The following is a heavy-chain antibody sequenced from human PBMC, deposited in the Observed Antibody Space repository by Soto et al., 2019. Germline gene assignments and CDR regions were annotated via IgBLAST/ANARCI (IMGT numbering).Heavy chain of an antibody. CDR3: AREIHGNSQIDN. J-gene: IGHJ4*02. D-gene: IGHD5-18*01. CDR2: IRSSSSNI. V-gene: IGHV3-21*01. Sequence: EVQLVESGGGLVKPGGALRLSCAASGFTFSNYCMNWVRQAPGKGLEWVSSIRSSSSNIYYGDSVKGRFTISRDNAKSSLYLQMNSLGAEDSAMYYCAREIHGNSQIDNWGQGTLVTVSS. CDR1: GFTFSNYC.